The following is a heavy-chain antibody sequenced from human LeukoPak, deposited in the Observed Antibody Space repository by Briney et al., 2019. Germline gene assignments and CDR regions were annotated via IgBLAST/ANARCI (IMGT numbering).Heavy chain of an antibody. Sequence: GASAKVSCKASGGTFSSYAISWVRQAPGQGLEWMGGIIPIFGTANYAQKFQGRVTITADESTSTAYMELSSLRSEDTAVYYCARGRGDSSGWYDDFDYWGQGTLVTVSS. CDR2: IIPIFGTA. V-gene: IGHV1-69*13. J-gene: IGHJ4*02. CDR3: ARGRGDSSGWYDDFDY. CDR1: GGTFSSYA. D-gene: IGHD6-19*01.